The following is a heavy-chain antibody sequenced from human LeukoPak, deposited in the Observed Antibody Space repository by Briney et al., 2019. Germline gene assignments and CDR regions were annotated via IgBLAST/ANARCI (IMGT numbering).Heavy chain of an antibody. CDR1: GFTFSFYG. D-gene: IGHD2-2*01. Sequence: GRSLRLSCTASGFTFSFYGMHWVRQAPGKGLEWVAVIWYDGSNKYYADSVKGRFTISRDNSKNTLYLQMNSLRAEDTAVYYCAKDDCSSTSCYDVNWFDPWGQGTLVTVSS. CDR2: IWYDGSNK. J-gene: IGHJ5*02. CDR3: AKDDCSSTSCYDVNWFDP. V-gene: IGHV3-33*06.